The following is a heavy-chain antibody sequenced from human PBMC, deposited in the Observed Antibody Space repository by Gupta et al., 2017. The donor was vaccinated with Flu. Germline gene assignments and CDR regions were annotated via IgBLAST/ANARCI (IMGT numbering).Heavy chain of an antibody. CDR2: ISSSSSYI. D-gene: IGHD4-4*01. J-gene: IGHJ4*02. V-gene: IGHV3-21*01. Sequence: MNWVRQAPGKGLQWVASISSSSSYIYYADSVRGRFTISRDNAENSLYLQMTILRAEDTAAYYCARAFAVTFTFDYWGQGILATVPS. CDR3: ARAFAVTFTFDY.